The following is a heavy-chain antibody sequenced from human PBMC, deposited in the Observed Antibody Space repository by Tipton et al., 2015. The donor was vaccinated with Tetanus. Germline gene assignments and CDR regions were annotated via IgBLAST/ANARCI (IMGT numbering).Heavy chain of an antibody. CDR3: ARHSSLKALNY. D-gene: IGHD3-9*01. J-gene: IGHJ4*02. V-gene: IGHV4-4*07. CDR1: RGPISSYY. Sequence: LRLSCTVSRGPISSYYWSWIRQPAGKGLEWIGHISNGNADYAPSLKSRVSLSVDTSKNQFSLELRSVTAADTAVYYCARHSSLKALNYWGQGTLVTASS. CDR2: ISNGNA.